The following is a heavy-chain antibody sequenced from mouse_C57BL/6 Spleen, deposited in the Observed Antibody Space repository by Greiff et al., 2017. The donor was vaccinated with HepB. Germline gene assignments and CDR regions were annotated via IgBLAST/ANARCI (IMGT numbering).Heavy chain of an antibody. V-gene: IGHV1-15*01. CDR1: GYTFTDYE. CDR3: TRGVGLFDGYYFDY. Sequence: QVQLQESGAELVRPGASVTLSCKASGYTFTDYEMHWVKQTPVHGLEWIGAIDPETGGTAYNQKFKGKAILTADKSSSTAYMELRSLTSEDSAVYYCTRGVGLFDGYYFDYWGQGTTLTVSS. CDR2: IDPETGGT. D-gene: IGHD2-3*01. J-gene: IGHJ2*01.